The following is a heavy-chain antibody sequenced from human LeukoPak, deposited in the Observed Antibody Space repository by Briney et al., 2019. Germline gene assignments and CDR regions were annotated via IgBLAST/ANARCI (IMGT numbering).Heavy chain of an antibody. V-gene: IGHV1-18*01. Sequence: ASVKVSCKASGYTFTSYGISWVRQAPGQGLEWMGWISAYNGNTNYAQKLQGRVTMTTDTSTRTAYMELRSLRSDDTAVYYCARAREVGARGYYYYMDVWGKGTTVTVSS. CDR2: ISAYNGNT. D-gene: IGHD1-26*01. CDR1: GYTFTSYG. J-gene: IGHJ6*03. CDR3: ARAREVGARGYYYYMDV.